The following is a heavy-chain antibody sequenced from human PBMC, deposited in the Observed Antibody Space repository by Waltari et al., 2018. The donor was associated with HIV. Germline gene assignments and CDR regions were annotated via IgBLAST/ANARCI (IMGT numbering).Heavy chain of an antibody. CDR2: ISGSGGST. V-gene: IGHV3-23*01. J-gene: IGHJ4*02. D-gene: IGHD4-17*01. CDR3: AKDADGDYYFDY. Sequence: EVQLLESGGGLVQPGGSLRLSWAASGFTLSSYAMSWVRQAPGKGLEWVSAISGSGGSTYYADSVKGRFTISRDNSKNTLYLQMNSLRAEDTAVYYCAKDADGDYYFDYWGQGTLVTVSS. CDR1: GFTLSSYA.